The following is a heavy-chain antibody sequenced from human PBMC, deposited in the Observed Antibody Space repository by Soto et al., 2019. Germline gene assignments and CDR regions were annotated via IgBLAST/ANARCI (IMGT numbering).Heavy chain of an antibody. CDR2: IWYDGSNK. J-gene: IGHJ6*02. D-gene: IGHD6-6*01. CDR1: GFTFSSYG. CDR3: ARDYSSSEYYYYYGMDV. V-gene: IGHV3-33*01. Sequence: PGGSLRLSCAASGFTFSSYGMHWVRQAPGKGLEWVAVIWYDGSNKYYADSVKGRFTISRDNSKNTLYLQMNSLRAEDTAVYYCARDYSSSEYYYYYGMDVWGQGTTVTVSS.